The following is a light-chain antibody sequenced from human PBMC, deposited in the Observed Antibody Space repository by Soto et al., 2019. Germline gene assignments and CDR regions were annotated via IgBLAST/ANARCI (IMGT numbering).Light chain of an antibody. CDR3: QQYNNWPFT. Sequence: EIVMTQSPSTLSVSPGERATRSCRASQSVSSNLAWYQQKPGQAPRLLIYGASTRATGIPARFSGSGSGTEFTLTISSLQSEDFAVYYCQQYNNWPFTFGTGTKVDIK. V-gene: IGKV3-15*01. J-gene: IGKJ3*01. CDR2: GAS. CDR1: QSVSSN.